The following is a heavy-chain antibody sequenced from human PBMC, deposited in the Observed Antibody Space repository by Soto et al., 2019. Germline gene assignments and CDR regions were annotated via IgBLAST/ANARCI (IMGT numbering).Heavy chain of an antibody. CDR1: GYTFTSYY. J-gene: IGHJ6*02. Sequence: QVQLVQSGAEVKKPGASVKVSCKASGYTFTSYYMHWVRQAPGQGLEWMGIINPSGGSTSYAQKFQGRVTMTRDTSTSTVYMELSSLRSEDTAVYYCARGGTVTTSPYYYGMDVWGQGTTVTVSS. CDR2: INPSGGST. V-gene: IGHV1-46*01. D-gene: IGHD4-17*01. CDR3: ARGGTVTTSPYYYGMDV.